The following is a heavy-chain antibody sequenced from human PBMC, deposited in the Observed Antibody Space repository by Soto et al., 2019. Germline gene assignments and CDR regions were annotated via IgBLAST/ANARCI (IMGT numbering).Heavy chain of an antibody. CDR2: IIPILGIA. J-gene: IGHJ6*02. Sequence: QVQLVQSGAEVKKPGSSVKVSCKASGGTFSSYTISWVRQAPGQGLEWMGRIIPILGIANYAQKFQGRVTITADKSTSTAYMGLSSLRSEDTAVYYCASRGEDYYGSGSYRDGMDVWGQGTTVTVSS. CDR1: GGTFSSYT. CDR3: ASRGEDYYGSGSYRDGMDV. D-gene: IGHD3-10*01. V-gene: IGHV1-69*02.